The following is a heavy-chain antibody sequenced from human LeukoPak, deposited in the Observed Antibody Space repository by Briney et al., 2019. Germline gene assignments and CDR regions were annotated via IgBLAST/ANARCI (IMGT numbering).Heavy chain of an antibody. J-gene: IGHJ4*02. CDR2: FYYRGST. Sequence: SETLSLTCTVSGGSISSYYWSWIRQPPGKGLEWIGYFYYRGSTNYNPSLKSRVTISLDTSKNQFSLRLRSVTAADTAVYYCARHSGTLGYFDYWGQGTRVTVSS. D-gene: IGHD1-14*01. V-gene: IGHV4-59*12. CDR1: GGSISSYY. CDR3: ARHSGTLGYFDY.